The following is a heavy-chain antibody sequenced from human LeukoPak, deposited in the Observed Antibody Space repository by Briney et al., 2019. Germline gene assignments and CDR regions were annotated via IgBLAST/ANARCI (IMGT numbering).Heavy chain of an antibody. D-gene: IGHD6-6*01. CDR1: GGSISGYY. J-gene: IGHJ6*04. CDR2: IYSSGST. V-gene: IGHV4-4*09. CDR3: ARLTFTTRPVDV. Sequence: SDNLPLTCAVSGGSISGYYWSWIRQPPGKALEWIGYIYSSGSTNFHPSLQSRVTISVDASKNQVSLNLSSVTAADTAIYYCARLTFTTRPVDVWGKGTTVTVSS.